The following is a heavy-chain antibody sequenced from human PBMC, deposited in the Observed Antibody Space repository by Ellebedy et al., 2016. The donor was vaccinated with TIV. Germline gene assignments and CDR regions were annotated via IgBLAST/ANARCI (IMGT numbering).Heavy chain of an antibody. V-gene: IGHV3-33*06. CDR3: ANVAGTEKGR. D-gene: IGHD6-19*01. CDR2: IWYDGSNK. J-gene: IGHJ4*02. CDR1: GFTFSSYG. Sequence: GESLKISXAASGFTFSSYGMHWVRQAPGKGLEWVAVIWYDGSNKYYADSVKGRFTISRDNSKNTLYLQMNSLRAEDTAVYYCANVAGTEKGRWGQGTLVTVSS.